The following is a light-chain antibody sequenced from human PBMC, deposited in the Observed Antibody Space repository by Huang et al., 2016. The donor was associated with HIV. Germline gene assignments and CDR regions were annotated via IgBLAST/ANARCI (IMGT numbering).Light chain of an antibody. CDR1: HDINTF. CDR3: QQSFTTPPIS. CDR2: GAS. J-gene: IGKJ5*01. Sequence: DIQMTQYPSSLSASVGDSVSISCRAGHDINTFLNWYQQQPGKAPKLLIYGASTLQSGGQSRFRGSGSGTDFTLTITSLQPEDIATYYCQQSFTTPPISFGQGTRLDIK. V-gene: IGKV1-39*01.